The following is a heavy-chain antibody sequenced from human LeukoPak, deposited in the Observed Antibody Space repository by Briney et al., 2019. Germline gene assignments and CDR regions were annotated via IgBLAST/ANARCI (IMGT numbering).Heavy chain of an antibody. CDR2: ISYDGSNK. CDR1: GFTFSSYA. V-gene: IGHV3-30-3*01. D-gene: IGHD3-22*01. Sequence: PGGSLRLSCAASGFTFSSYAMHWVRQAPGKGLEWVAVISYDGSNKYYADSVKGRFTISRDNAKNSLYLQMNSLRAEDTAVYYCATYYYDSSGPYDAFDIWGQGTMVTVSS. J-gene: IGHJ3*02. CDR3: ATYYYDSSGPYDAFDI.